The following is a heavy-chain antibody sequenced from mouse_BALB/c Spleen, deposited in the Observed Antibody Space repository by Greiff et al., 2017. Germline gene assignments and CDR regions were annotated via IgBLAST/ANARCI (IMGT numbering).Heavy chain of an antibody. J-gene: IGHJ4*01. CDR1: GFTFSDYY. CDR3: ARDHRYGYGYAMDY. Sequence: EVQVVESGGGLVKPGGSLKLSCAASGFTFSDYYMYWVRQTPEKRLEWVATISDGGSYTYYPDSVKGRFTISRDNAKNNLYLQMSSLKSEDTAMYYCARDHRYGYGYAMDYWGQGTSVTVSS. V-gene: IGHV5-4*02. CDR2: ISDGGSYT. D-gene: IGHD2-2*01.